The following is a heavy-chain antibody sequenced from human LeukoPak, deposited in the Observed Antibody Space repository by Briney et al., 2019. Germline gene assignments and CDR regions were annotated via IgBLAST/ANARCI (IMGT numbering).Heavy chain of an antibody. CDR3: AKPRTTGLGWAQFDY. CDR1: GFTFSSFA. Sequence: GGSLRLSCAASGFTFSSFAMTWVCQAPGKGLEWVSGFDGNGPNTYYADSVKGRWTISRDNSRNTLYLEMNSLRPEDTAIYYCAKPRTTGLGWAQFDYWGQGSLVTASS. D-gene: IGHD2-8*02. CDR2: FDGNGPNT. V-gene: IGHV3-23*01. J-gene: IGHJ4*02.